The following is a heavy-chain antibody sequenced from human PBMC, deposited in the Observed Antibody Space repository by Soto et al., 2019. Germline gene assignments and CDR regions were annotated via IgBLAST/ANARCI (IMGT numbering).Heavy chain of an antibody. J-gene: IGHJ6*02. CDR2: INPAAGTT. CDR3: ARGGIDIVVVVAAIYYYYGMDV. Sequence: ASVKVSCKSSGYTFTNHFVHWVRQAPGQGLEWMGVINPAAGTTAYAQDLQGRFSVTSDTSTSTVSMELSSLRSEDTAVYYCARGGIDIVVVVAAIYYYYGMDVWGQGTTVTVSS. D-gene: IGHD2-15*01. CDR1: GYTFTNHF. V-gene: IGHV1-46*03.